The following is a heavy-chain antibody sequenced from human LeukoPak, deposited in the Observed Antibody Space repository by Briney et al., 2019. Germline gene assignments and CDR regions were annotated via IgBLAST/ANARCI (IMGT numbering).Heavy chain of an antibody. CDR3: ARGSVVGMDV. CDR2: ISSSSSYM. CDR1: GFTFSSYS. Sequence: PGGSLRLSCAASGFTFSSYSMNWVRQAPGKGLEWVSSISSSSSYMYYADSVKGRFTISRDNAKNSLYLQMNSLRAEDTAVYYCARGSVVGMDVWGQGTTVTVSS. J-gene: IGHJ6*02. V-gene: IGHV3-21*01. D-gene: IGHD2-21*01.